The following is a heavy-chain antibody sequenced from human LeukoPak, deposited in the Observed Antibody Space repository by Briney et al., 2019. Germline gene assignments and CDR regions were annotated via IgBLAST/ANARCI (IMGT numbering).Heavy chain of an antibody. J-gene: IGHJ3*02. D-gene: IGHD6-13*01. CDR3: ARVTVSWSYAFDI. CDR1: GGSISSYY. CDR2: IYYSGST. Sequence: SETLSLTCTVSGGSISSYYWSWIRQPPGKGLEWIGYIYYSGSTNYNPSLKSRVTVSVDTSKNQFSLKLSSVTAADTAVYYCARVTVSWSYAFDIWGQGTMVTVSS. V-gene: IGHV4-59*08.